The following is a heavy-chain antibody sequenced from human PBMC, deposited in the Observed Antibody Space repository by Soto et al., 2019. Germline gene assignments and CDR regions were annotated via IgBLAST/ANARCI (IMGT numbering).Heavy chain of an antibody. V-gene: IGHV4-34*01. D-gene: IGHD4-17*01. Sequence: QVQLQQWGAGLLKPSETLSLTCAVYGGSFSGYYWSWIRQPPGKGLEWIGEINHSGSTNYNPSLKSRVTISVDTSKNQFSLKLSSVTAADTAVYYCARNHICNMTTVTTGWFDPWGQGTLVTVSS. CDR2: INHSGST. CDR1: GGSFSGYY. J-gene: IGHJ5*02. CDR3: ARNHICNMTTVTTGWFDP.